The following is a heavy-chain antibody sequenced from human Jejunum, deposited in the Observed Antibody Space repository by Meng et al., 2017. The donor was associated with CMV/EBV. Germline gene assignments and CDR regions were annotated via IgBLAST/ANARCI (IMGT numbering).Heavy chain of an antibody. D-gene: IGHD3-22*01. CDR3: TTVYWYDSSCYYDYFDY. V-gene: IGHV3-15*01. CDR1: GVTFVNAG. CDR2: IKSKTDGGKS. J-gene: IGHJ4*02. Sequence: VQMVGFWGGLAKPGGSLRLSWAGSGVTFVNAGLSWVRQAPGKGLEWVCRIKSKTDGGKSDYAAPVKGRFTISRDDSKNTLYLQMNSLISEDTAVYYCTTVYWYDSSCYYDYFDYWGQGTLVTVSS.